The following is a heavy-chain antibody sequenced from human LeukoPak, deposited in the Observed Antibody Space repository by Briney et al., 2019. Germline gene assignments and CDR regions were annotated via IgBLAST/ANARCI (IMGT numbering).Heavy chain of an antibody. Sequence: GGSLRLSCAASGFTVSSNYMSWVRQAPGKGLEWVSAISGSGGTTYYADSVQGRFTISRDNSQNTLYLQMNSLRAEDTAVYYCAKYIGSGFSFEHWGQGTLVAVSS. V-gene: IGHV3-23*01. D-gene: IGHD2-15*01. CDR3: AKYIGSGFSFEH. CDR1: GFTVSSNY. CDR2: ISGSGGTT. J-gene: IGHJ4*02.